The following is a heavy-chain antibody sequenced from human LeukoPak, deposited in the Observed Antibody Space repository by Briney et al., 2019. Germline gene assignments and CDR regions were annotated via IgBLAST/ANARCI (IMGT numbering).Heavy chain of an antibody. V-gene: IGHV4-4*07. Sequence: PSETLSLTCTVSSDSISTYYWSWIRQPAGKGLEWIGRIYTSGSTNYNPSLKSRVTMPVDTSKYQFSLKLSSVTAADTAVYYCASTSDSGGYYYGYWGQGTLVTVSS. D-gene: IGHD3-22*01. J-gene: IGHJ4*02. CDR2: IYTSGST. CDR1: SDSISTYY. CDR3: ASTSDSGGYYYGY.